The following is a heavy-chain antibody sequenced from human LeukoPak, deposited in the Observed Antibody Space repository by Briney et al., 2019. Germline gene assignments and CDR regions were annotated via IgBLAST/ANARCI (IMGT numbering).Heavy chain of an antibody. CDR1: GFTFSNFW. CDR3: ARGRVDDY. CDR2: IKQDGSEK. Sequence: GGSLRLSCAASGFTFSNFWMTWVRQAPGKGLEWVANIKQDGSEKYYVDSVKGRFTISRDNAKNSLYLQMNSLRAEDTALYYCARGRVDDYWGQGTLVTVSS. V-gene: IGHV3-7*03. J-gene: IGHJ4*02.